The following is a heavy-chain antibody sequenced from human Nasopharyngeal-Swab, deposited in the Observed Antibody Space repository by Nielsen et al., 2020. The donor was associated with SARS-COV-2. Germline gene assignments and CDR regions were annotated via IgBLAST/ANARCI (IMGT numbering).Heavy chain of an antibody. V-gene: IGHV4-31*03. Sequence: SETLSLTCTVSGGSISSGGYYWSWIRQHPGKGLEWIGYIYYSGSTYYNPSLKSRVTISVDTSKNQFSLKLSSVTAADTAVYYCARDYLNYDFWSGYYTNYYYYGMGVWGQGTTVTVSS. J-gene: IGHJ6*02. CDR2: IYYSGST. D-gene: IGHD3-3*01. CDR3: ARDYLNYDFWSGYYTNYYYYGMGV. CDR1: GGSISSGGYY.